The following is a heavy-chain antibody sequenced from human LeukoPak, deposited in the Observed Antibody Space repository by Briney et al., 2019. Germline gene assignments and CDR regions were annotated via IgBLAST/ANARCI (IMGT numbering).Heavy chain of an antibody. CDR3: ANHDYGDHLYYGMDV. CDR2: INPNSGGT. Sequence: ASVKVSCKASGYTFTVYYMHWVRQAPGQGLEWMGWINPNSGGTNYAQKFQGRVTMTRDTSISTAYMELSRLRSDDTAVYYCANHDYGDHLYYGMDVWGQGTTVTVSS. J-gene: IGHJ6*02. CDR1: GYTFTVYY. D-gene: IGHD4-17*01. V-gene: IGHV1-2*02.